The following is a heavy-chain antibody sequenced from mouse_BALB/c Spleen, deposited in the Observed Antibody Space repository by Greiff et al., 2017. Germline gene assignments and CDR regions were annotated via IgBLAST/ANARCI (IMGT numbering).Heavy chain of an antibody. D-gene: IGHD1-1*01. J-gene: IGHJ3*01. CDR3: ARSRGYGSSYWFAY. CDR2: INPYNGAT. V-gene: IGHV1-31*01. CDR1: GYSFTGYY. Sequence: EVQLQQSGPELVKPGASVKISCKASGYSFTGYYMHWVKQSHVKSLEWIGRINPYNGATSYNQNFKDKASLTVDKSSSTAYMELHSLTSEDSAVYYCARSRGYGSSYWFAYWGQGTLVTVSA.